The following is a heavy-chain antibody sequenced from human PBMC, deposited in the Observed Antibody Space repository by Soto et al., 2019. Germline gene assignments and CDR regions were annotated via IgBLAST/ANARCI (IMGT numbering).Heavy chain of an antibody. V-gene: IGHV3-21*04. CDR1: GFNFNLYT. Sequence: GSLRLSCAGSGFNFNLYTMNWVRQTPGGGLEWVSSISRLSDRIYYTDSVKGRFAISRDISKNTLYLQMNSLTAEDTAIYYCARDVITVAGTADYWGQGTLVTVSS. CDR3: ARDVITVAGTADY. J-gene: IGHJ4*02. D-gene: IGHD6-19*01. CDR2: ISRLSDRI.